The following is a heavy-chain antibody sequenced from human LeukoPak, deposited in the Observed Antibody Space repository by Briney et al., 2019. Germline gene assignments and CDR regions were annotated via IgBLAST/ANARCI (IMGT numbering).Heavy chain of an antibody. Sequence: GGSLRLSCAASGFTFSSYEMNWVRQAPGKGLEWISYISSSGRTTHYADSVKGRFTISRDNAKNSLYLQMNSLRAEDTALYYCAKDIGSGWYSGGFDYWGQGTLVTVSS. CDR2: ISSSGRTT. CDR1: GFTFSSYE. CDR3: AKDIGSGWYSGGFDY. V-gene: IGHV3-48*03. D-gene: IGHD6-19*01. J-gene: IGHJ4*02.